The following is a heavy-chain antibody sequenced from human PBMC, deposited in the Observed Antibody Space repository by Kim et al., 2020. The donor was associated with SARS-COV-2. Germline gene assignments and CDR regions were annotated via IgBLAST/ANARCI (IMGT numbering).Heavy chain of an antibody. D-gene: IGHD6-19*01. CDR2: ISSGGKTI. CDR3: ARDFAVAALRYFDS. J-gene: IGHJ4*02. Sequence: GGSMRLSCAASGFTFSSYEMNWVRQAPGKGLEWISYISSGGKTIYYADSVKGRFTISRDNAKNSLYLQMNSLRVDDTGVYYCARDFAVAALRYFDSWGQGTLVTVSS. CDR1: GFTFSSYE. V-gene: IGHV3-48*03.